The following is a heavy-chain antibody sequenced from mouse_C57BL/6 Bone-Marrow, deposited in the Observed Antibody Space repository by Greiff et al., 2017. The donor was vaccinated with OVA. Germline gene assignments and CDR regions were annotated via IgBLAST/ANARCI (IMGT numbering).Heavy chain of an antibody. Sequence: EVKLMESGGGLVQPTGSLKLSCAASGFSFNTYAMNWVRQAPGKGLEWVARISSKSNNFDTYYADSVKDRFTISRDESESMLYLQMNNLKTEDTAMYYCVRFWDNWGQGTTLTVSS. CDR3: VRFWDN. CDR2: ISSKSNNFDT. J-gene: IGHJ2*01. V-gene: IGHV10-1*01. CDR1: GFSFNTYA.